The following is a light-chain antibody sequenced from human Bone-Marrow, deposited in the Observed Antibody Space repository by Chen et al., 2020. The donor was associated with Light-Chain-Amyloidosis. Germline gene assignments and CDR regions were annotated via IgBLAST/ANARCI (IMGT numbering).Light chain of an antibody. V-gene: IGLV3-21*02. CDR3: QVWGRSSDRPV. J-gene: IGLJ3*02. Sequence: SYVLTQPSSVSVAPGQTATIACGGNNIGSTSVHWYQQTPGQAPLLVVYDDSDRPSGIPERWSGSNSGSTATLAIGRVEAGDEADYYCQVWGRSSDRPVFGGGTKLTVL. CDR2: DDS. CDR1: NIGSTS.